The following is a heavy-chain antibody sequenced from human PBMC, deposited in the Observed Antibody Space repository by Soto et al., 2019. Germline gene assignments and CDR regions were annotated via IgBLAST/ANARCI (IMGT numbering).Heavy chain of an antibody. V-gene: IGHV3-73*02. CDR2: IRSRPHNYAT. J-gene: IGHJ4*02. Sequence: EVQLVESGGGLVQIGGSLKLSCVTSGLNFSGSAMLWARQASGKGLEWVARIRSRPHNYATTYAASVEGRFTISRDDLKNTVYLQMNGLKTEDTALYYCTTERDFWGRGTLVTVSS. CDR3: TTERDF. CDR1: GLNFSGSA.